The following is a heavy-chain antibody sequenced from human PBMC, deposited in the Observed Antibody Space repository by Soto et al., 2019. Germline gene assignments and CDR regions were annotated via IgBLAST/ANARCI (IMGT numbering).Heavy chain of an antibody. V-gene: IGHV3-23*01. CDR1: GFTFSSYV. CDR2: ISGSSAGI. CDR3: AKDRRYNWNYYLDY. J-gene: IGHJ4*02. D-gene: IGHD1-20*01. Sequence: GGSLRLSCAASGFTFSSYVMTWVRQAPGKVLEWVSAISGSSAGIYYADSVKGRFTISRDNSKNTLYLQMNSLRAEDTAVYYCAKDRRYNWNYYLDYWGQGTLVTVSS.